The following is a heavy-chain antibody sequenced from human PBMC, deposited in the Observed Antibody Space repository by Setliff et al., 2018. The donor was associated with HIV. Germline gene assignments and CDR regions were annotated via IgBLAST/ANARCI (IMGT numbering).Heavy chain of an antibody. D-gene: IGHD5-18*01. CDR2: ITHSGNN. J-gene: IGHJ4*02. CDR3: ARTKAYTVMGFDY. Sequence: SETLSLTCVVSGYSISSDYHWAWVRQLPGKGLEWIGSITHSGNNWLNPSLKGRVNLSVQTSKDQFTLNLSSVTAADTAVYYCARTKAYTVMGFDYWGQGTLVTVSS. CDR1: GYSISSDYH. V-gene: IGHV4-38-2*01.